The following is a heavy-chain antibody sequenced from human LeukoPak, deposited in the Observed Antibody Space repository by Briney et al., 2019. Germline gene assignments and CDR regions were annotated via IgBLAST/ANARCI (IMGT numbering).Heavy chain of an antibody. CDR1: GGSLSTYY. D-gene: IGHD1-26*01. Sequence: SETLSLSCTVSGGSLSTYYWSWIRQPPGKGLEWIGYIYYSGSTNYNPSLKSRLSISVDTSKNQFSLKLTSVTAADTAVYYCARGVGAKAAFDIWGQGTMVTVSS. J-gene: IGHJ3*02. CDR2: IYYSGST. V-gene: IGHV4-59*01. CDR3: ARGVGAKAAFDI.